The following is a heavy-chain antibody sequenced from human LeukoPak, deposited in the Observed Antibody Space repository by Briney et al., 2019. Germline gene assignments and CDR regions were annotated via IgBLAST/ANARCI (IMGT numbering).Heavy chain of an antibody. CDR3: ARDISWLGFDY. J-gene: IGHJ4*02. CDR1: GGSISSSSYY. V-gene: IGHV3-23*01. D-gene: IGHD6-19*01. CDR2: ISGSGLST. Sequence: PSETLSLTCTVSGGSISSSSYYWGWIRQPPGKGLEWVSAISGSGLSTYYADSVKGRFSISRDNSKNTLYLQMNSLRAEDTAVYYCARDISWLGFDYWGQGILVTVSS.